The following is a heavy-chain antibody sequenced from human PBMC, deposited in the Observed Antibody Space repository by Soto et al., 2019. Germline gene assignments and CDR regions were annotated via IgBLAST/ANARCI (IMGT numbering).Heavy chain of an antibody. CDR3: ARDRPRNDASDI. J-gene: IGHJ3*02. Sequence: GGSLRLSCAASGFTFSDYAMHWVRQAPGKGLEWLTLLSYDEGNKYYADSVKGRFTVSRDNSKNTLYLQMNSLRAQDTAVYYCARDRPRNDASDIRGPGTMVTVS. CDR2: LSYDEGNK. CDR1: GFTFSDYA. V-gene: IGHV3-30-3*01.